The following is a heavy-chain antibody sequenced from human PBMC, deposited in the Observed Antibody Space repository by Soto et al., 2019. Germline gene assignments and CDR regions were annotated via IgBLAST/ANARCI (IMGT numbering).Heavy chain of an antibody. CDR1: GFSLSNARMG. V-gene: IGHV2-26*01. CDR3: ARPRGAIGQDAFDI. J-gene: IGHJ3*02. CDR2: IFSNDEK. D-gene: IGHD3-10*01. Sequence: ESGPTLVNPTETLTLTCTVSGFSLSNARMGVSWIRQPPGKALEWLAHIFSNDEKSYSTSLKSRLTISKDTSKSQVVLTMTNMDPVDTATYYCARPRGAIGQDAFDIWGQGTMVTVSS.